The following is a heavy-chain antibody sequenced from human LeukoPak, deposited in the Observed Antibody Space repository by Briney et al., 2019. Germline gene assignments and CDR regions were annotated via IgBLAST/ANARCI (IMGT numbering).Heavy chain of an antibody. J-gene: IGHJ4*02. Sequence: GGSLRLSCAASGFTVSSNYMSWVRQAPGKGLEWVSGISGSGGSTYYADSVKGRFTISRDNSKNTLYLQMNSLRAEDTAVYYCATKPGIAVAGLNYWGQGTLVTVSS. D-gene: IGHD6-19*01. CDR2: ISGSGGST. CDR3: ATKPGIAVAGLNY. V-gene: IGHV3-23*01. CDR1: GFTVSSNY.